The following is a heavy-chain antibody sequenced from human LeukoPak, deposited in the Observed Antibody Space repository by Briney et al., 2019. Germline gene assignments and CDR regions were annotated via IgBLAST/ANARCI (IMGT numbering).Heavy chain of an antibody. J-gene: IGHJ5*02. CDR2: ISSSGNTI. Sequence: PGGSLRLSCAASGFTFSSFDMNWVRQAPGKGLEWLSYISSSGNTIYYADSVKGRFTISRDNVKNSLYLQMNSLRAEDTAVYYCAKNLHYYDSSGYYAPNWFDPWGQGTLVTVSS. CDR3: AKNLHYYDSSGYYAPNWFDP. D-gene: IGHD3-22*01. CDR1: GFTFSSFD. V-gene: IGHV3-48*03.